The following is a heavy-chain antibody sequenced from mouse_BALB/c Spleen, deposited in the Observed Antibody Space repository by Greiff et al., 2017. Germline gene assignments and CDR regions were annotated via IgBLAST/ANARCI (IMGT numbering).Heavy chain of an antibody. V-gene: IGHV5-17*02. CDR3: ARGDDYAMDY. J-gene: IGHJ4*01. Sequence: EVKVVESGGGLVQPGGSRKLSCAASGFTFSSFGMHWVRQAPEKGLEWVAYISSGSSTIYYADTVKGRCTISRDNPKNTLFLQMTSLRSEDTAMYYCARGDDYAMDYWGQGTSVTVSS. CDR2: ISSGSSTI. CDR1: GFTFSSFG. D-gene: IGHD3-3*01.